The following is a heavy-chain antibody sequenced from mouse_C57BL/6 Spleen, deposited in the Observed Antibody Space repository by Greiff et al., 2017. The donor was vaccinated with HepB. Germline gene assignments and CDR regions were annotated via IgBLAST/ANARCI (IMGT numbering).Heavy chain of an antibody. CDR1: GFTFSSSA. Sequence: EVQVVESGEGLVKPGGSLKLSCAASGFTFSSSAMSWVRQTPEKRLEWVAYISSGGDYFYYADTVKGRFTISRDNARNTLYLQMSSLKSEDTAMYYCTRDGSSQFAYWGQGTLVTVSA. CDR3: TRDGSSQFAY. J-gene: IGHJ3*01. CDR2: ISSGGDYF. V-gene: IGHV5-9-1*02. D-gene: IGHD1-1*01.